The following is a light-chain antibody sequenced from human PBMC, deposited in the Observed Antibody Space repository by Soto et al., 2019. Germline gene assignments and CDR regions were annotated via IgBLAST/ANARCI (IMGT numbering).Light chain of an antibody. J-gene: IGLJ1*01. CDR1: SSDVGAYNY. Sequence: QSALTQPASVSGSPGQSIAISCTGTSSDVGAYNYVSWYQQHPGKATKLMIYDVSNRPSGVSNRFSGSKSGNTASLTISGLQAEDEADYYCNSYTTSSTYVFGTGTKVTVL. CDR2: DVS. V-gene: IGLV2-14*03. CDR3: NSYTTSSTYV.